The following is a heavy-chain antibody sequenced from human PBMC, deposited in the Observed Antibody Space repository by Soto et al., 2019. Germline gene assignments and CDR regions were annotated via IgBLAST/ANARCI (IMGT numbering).Heavy chain of an antibody. CDR2: ISAYNGNT. CDR1: GYTFTSYG. Sequence: GPVKVSCKASGYTFTSYGISWVRQAPGQGLEWMGWISAYNGNTKYAQKLQGRVTMTTDTSTSTAYMELRSLRFDDTAVYYCARDLYPPGYDSSGYEQFDYWGQGTLVTVSS. CDR3: ARDLYPPGYDSSGYEQFDY. D-gene: IGHD3-22*01. V-gene: IGHV1-18*01. J-gene: IGHJ4*02.